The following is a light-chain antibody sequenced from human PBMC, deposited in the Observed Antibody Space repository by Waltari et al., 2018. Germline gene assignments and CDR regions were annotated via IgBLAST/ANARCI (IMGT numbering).Light chain of an antibody. J-gene: IGKJ4*01. CDR2: QAS. CDR3: QQYESVPFT. V-gene: IGKV1-5*01. CDR1: QSVDSW. Sequence: DVQMTQSPSSLSASVGDKVTITCQSSQSVDSWLVWYQQKPGKAPKPLIYQASILESGVPSRFSGSRSGTDFTLTISSLQPEDCATYFCQQYESVPFTFGGGTKVEIK.